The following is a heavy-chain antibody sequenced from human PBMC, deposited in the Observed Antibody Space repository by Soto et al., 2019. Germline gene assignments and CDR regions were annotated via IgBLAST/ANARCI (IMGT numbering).Heavy chain of an antibody. V-gene: IGHV1-69*13. CDR3: AKVRYSSPMGYYYGMKV. D-gene: IGHD6-19*01. Sequence: SVKVSCKASRVAFSKFIVTWVRQAPGLGLEWVGGIIPIFGTANYAQKFQGRVTITADESTSTSYMEVNNLRSEDTAVYYCAKVRYSSPMGYYYGMKVWGQGTTVTVS. J-gene: IGHJ6*02. CDR2: IIPIFGTA. CDR1: RVAFSKFI.